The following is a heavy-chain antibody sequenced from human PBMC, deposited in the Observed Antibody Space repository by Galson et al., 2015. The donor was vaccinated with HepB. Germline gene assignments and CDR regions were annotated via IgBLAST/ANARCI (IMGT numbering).Heavy chain of an antibody. CDR2: TYYRSKWYN. D-gene: IGHD3-16*01. CDR1: GDSVSSNNAA. Sequence: CAISGDSVSSNNAAWNWIRQSPSRGLEWLGRTYYRSKWYNGYAPSVKSRITINPDTSKNQFSLQLNSVTPEDTAVYYCARTQGGHFDYWGQGTLVTVSS. V-gene: IGHV6-1*01. CDR3: ARTQGGHFDY. J-gene: IGHJ4*02.